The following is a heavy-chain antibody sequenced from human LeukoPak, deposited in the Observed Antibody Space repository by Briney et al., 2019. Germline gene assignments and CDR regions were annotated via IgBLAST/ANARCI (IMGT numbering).Heavy chain of an antibody. V-gene: IGHV1-69*05. J-gene: IGHJ3*02. D-gene: IGHD2-15*01. CDR2: IIPIFGTA. CDR3: ARTQDIVVVVAATNGFDI. Sequence: SVKVSCKASGGTFSSYAISWVRQAPGQGLEWMGGIIPIFGTANYAQKFQGGVTITTDESTSTAYMELSSLRSEDTAVYYCARTQDIVVVVAATNGFDIWGQGTMVTVSS. CDR1: GGTFSSYA.